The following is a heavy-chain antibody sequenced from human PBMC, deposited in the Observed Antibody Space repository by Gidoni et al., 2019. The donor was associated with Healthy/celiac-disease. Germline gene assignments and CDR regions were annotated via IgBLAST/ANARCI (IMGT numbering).Heavy chain of an antibody. Sequence: QVQLQESGPGLVKPSVTLSLTCTASGGSISSYYWSWTRQPPGKGLEWIGYIYYSGSTNYNPSLKSRVTISVDTSKNQFSLKLSSVTAADTAVYYCARALTTQGRWVDPWGQGTLVTVSS. V-gene: IGHV4-59*01. CDR2: IYYSGST. J-gene: IGHJ5*02. D-gene: IGHD4-4*01. CDR1: GGSISSYY. CDR3: ARALTTQGRWVDP.